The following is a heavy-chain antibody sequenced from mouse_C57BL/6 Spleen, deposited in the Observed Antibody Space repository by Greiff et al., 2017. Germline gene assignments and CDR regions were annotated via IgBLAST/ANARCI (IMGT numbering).Heavy chain of an antibody. CDR3: ARSYYSNKGDLDV. CDR2: IYPGDGDT. V-gene: IGHV1-82*01. Sequence: QVQLQQSGPELVKPGASVKISCKASGYAFSSSWMNWVKQRPGKGLEWIGRIYPGDGDTNYNGKFKGKATLTADKSSSTAYMQLSSLTSEDSAVYFCARSYYSNKGDLDVWGTGTTVTVSS. J-gene: IGHJ1*03. D-gene: IGHD2-5*01. CDR1: GYAFSSSW.